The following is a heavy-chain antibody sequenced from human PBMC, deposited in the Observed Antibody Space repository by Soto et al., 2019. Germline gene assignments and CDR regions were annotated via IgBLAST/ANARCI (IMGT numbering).Heavy chain of an antibody. J-gene: IGHJ4*02. CDR3: ARGDEMTTSVYYFDY. Sequence: QMQLQESDPGLVKPSQTLSLTCTVSGGSISSGAYWWSWIRQHPGKGLEWIGYIYYSGSTSYNPSLMSRVTISVDTSQYQFSLKLSSVTAADTAVYYCARGDEMTTSVYYFDYWGQGALVTVSS. CDR2: IYYSGST. V-gene: IGHV4-31*03. CDR1: GGSISSGAYW. D-gene: IGHD4-17*01.